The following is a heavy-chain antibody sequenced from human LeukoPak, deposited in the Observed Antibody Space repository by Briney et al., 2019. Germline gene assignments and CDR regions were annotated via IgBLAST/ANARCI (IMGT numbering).Heavy chain of an antibody. J-gene: IGHJ4*02. V-gene: IGHV1-69*06. Sequence: ASVKVSCKASGGTFISYAISWVRQAPGQGREWMGGIIPIFGTANYAQKFQGRVTITADKSTSTAYMELSSLRSEDTAVYYCARSPLYCSSTSCYESPLYYFDYWGQGTLVTVSS. CDR2: IIPIFGTA. D-gene: IGHD2-2*01. CDR1: GGTFISYA. CDR3: ARSPLYCSSTSCYESPLYYFDY.